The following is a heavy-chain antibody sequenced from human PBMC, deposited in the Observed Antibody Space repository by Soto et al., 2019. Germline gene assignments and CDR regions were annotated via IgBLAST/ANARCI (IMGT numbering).Heavy chain of an antibody. J-gene: IGHJ4*02. CDR2: IYYSGST. CDR3: AREAAARQIDY. Sequence: KPSETLSLTCTVSGGSVSSGSYYWSWIRQPPGKGLEWIGYIYYSGSTNYNPSLKSRVTISVDTSKNQFSLKLSSVTAADTAVYYCAREAAARQIDYWGQGTLVTVSS. V-gene: IGHV4-61*01. D-gene: IGHD6-13*01. CDR1: GGSVSSGSYY.